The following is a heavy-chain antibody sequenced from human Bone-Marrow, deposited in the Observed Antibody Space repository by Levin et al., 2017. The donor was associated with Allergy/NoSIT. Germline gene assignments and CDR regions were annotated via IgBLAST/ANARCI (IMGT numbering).Heavy chain of an antibody. CDR2: INPNSGGT. Sequence: ASVKVSCKASGYTFSDSYMHWVRQAPGQGLEWMGWINPNSGGTNYAQKFQGRVTLTRATTVTTAYMELSRLTSDDTAMYYCAREDIVSTGLSYYYYLMDVWGQGTTVTVSS. V-gene: IGHV1-2*02. J-gene: IGHJ6*02. CDR1: GYTFSDSY. D-gene: IGHD5/OR15-5a*01. CDR3: AREDIVSTGLSYYYYLMDV.